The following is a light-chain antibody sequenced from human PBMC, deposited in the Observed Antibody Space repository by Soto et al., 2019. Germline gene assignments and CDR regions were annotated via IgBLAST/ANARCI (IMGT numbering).Light chain of an antibody. J-gene: IGLJ3*02. CDR1: SSNVGGYNY. V-gene: IGLV2-11*01. CDR2: DVT. Sequence: QSALTQPSSVSGSPGQSVTISCTGTSSNVGGYNYVSWYQQHPGIAPQLIIYDVTKRPSGVPDRFSGSKSGNTASLTISGLQAEDEADYYCCSYAGSYSWVFGGGTKVTVL. CDR3: CSYAGSYSWV.